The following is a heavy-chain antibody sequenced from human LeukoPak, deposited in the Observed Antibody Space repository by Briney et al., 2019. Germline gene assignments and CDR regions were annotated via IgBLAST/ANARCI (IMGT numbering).Heavy chain of an antibody. V-gene: IGHV1-2*02. CDR3: AREASFIRDCYYGMDV. Sequence: ASVKVSCKASGYTFTGYYMHWVRQAPGQGLEWMGWINPNSGGTNYAQKFQGRVTMTRDTSISTAYMELSRLRSDDTAVYYCAREASFIRDCYYGMDVWGQGTTVTVSS. CDR1: GYTFTGYY. J-gene: IGHJ6*02. CDR2: INPNSGGT.